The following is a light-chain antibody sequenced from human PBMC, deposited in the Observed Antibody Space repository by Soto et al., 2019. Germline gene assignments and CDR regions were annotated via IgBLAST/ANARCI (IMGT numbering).Light chain of an antibody. CDR3: LQDYNYPVT. Sequence: AIQMTQSPSSLSASVGDTVTITCRASQGIRSDLGWYQQKPGTAPTLLIYAASTLQGGVPSRFSGSGSGTDFPLTITSLQPEDFATYYCLQDYNYPVTFGPGTKVDVK. V-gene: IGKV1-6*01. CDR1: QGIRSD. J-gene: IGKJ3*01. CDR2: AAS.